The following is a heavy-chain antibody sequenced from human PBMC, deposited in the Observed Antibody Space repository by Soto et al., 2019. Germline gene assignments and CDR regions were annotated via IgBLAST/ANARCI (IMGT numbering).Heavy chain of an antibody. D-gene: IGHD3-3*01. CDR1: GFTFSNAW. Sequence: GGSLRLSCAASGFTFSNAWMSWARQAPGKGLEWVGRIKSKTDGGTTDYAAPVKGRFTISRDDSKNTLYLQMNSLKTEDTAVYYCTTMTRYYDFWSGYYGENFDYWGQGTLVTVSS. J-gene: IGHJ4*02. CDR3: TTMTRYYDFWSGYYGENFDY. V-gene: IGHV3-15*01. CDR2: IKSKTDGGTT.